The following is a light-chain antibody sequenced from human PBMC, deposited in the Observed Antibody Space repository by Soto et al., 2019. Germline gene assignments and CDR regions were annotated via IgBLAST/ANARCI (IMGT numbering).Light chain of an antibody. CDR3: QQYGSSPLT. V-gene: IGKV3-20*01. CDR1: QSVSSSS. J-gene: IGKJ1*01. CDR2: GAS. Sequence: EIVLTQSPGTLSLSPGERATLSCRASQSVSSSSLAWYQQKVGQAPRLLIYGASSGATGIPDRFSGSGSGTDFTLTISRLEPEDFAVYYCQQYGSSPLTFGQGTKVEIK.